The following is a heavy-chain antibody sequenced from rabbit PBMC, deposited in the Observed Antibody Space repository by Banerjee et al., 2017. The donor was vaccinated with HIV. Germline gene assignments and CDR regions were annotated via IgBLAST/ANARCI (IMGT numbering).Heavy chain of an antibody. D-gene: IGHD4-2*01. V-gene: IGHV1S40*01. CDR2: IDTSSGST. Sequence: QSLEESGGDLVKPGASLTLTCKASGFDLNSYYYMNWVRQVPGKGLEWIACIDTSSGSTWYANWVNGRFTISKTSSTTVTLQMTSLTVADTATYFCAREDYFRYDGTGGGHYYNLWGPGTLVTVS. CDR1: GFDLNSYYY. CDR3: AREDYFRYDGTGGGHYYNL. J-gene: IGHJ4*01.